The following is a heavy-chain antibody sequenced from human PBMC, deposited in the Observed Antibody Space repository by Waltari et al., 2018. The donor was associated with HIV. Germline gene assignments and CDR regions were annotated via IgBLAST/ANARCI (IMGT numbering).Heavy chain of an antibody. V-gene: IGHV4-4*02. J-gene: IGHJ5*02. CDR2: IYHSGDT. CDR1: GGSISSGHW. D-gene: IGHD3-9*01. CDR3: ARVVPIHDTRYFDLISPWWFDP. Sequence: QVQLQESGPGLVKPSGTLSLTCDVFGGSISSGHWWSWVRQSPGKGLECIGEIYHSGDTSNNPSLESSVTISLDTSKNHFFLKLNSVTVADTAVYYCARVVPIHDTRYFDLISPWWFDPWGQGALVTVSS.